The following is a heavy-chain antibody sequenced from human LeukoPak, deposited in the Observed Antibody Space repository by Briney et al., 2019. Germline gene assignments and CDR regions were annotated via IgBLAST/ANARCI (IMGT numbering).Heavy chain of an antibody. CDR2: MNPNNGNT. CDR1: GYTFTSYD. Sequence: ASVKVSCKASGYTFTSYDINWVRQATGQGLEWMGWMNPNNGNTGYAQKFQGRVTLTRNTSISTAYMELSRLRSEDTAVYYCARGGRWLQFYWGQGTLVTVSS. J-gene: IGHJ4*02. CDR3: ARGGRWLQFY. V-gene: IGHV1-8*01. D-gene: IGHD5-24*01.